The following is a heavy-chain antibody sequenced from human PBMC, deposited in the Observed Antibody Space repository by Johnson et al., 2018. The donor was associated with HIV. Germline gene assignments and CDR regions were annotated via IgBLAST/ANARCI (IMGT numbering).Heavy chain of an antibody. V-gene: IGHV3-7*01. Sequence: VQLVESGGGLVQPGGSLRLSCVDSEIIFRNYWMSWVRQAPGKGLEWVANIKQDASEKNYVDSVKGRFTISRDNAKNSLYLQMDSLRAEDTAVYYCAKDSEVSGYQPDAFDIWGQGTMVTVSS. D-gene: IGHD3-3*01. CDR3: AKDSEVSGYQPDAFDI. CDR2: IKQDASEK. J-gene: IGHJ3*02. CDR1: EIIFRNYW.